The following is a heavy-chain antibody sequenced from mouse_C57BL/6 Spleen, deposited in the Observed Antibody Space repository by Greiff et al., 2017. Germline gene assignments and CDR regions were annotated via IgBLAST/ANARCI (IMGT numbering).Heavy chain of an antibody. D-gene: IGHD2-12*01. V-gene: IGHV1-52*01. CDR2: IDPSASET. J-gene: IGHJ1*03. Sequence: QVQLKQSGAELVRPGSSVKLSCKASGYTFTSYWMHWVKQRPIQGLEWIGNIDPSASETHYNQKFKDKATLTVDKSSSTAYMQLSSLTSEDAAVYYCARANYRGFDVWGTGTTVTVSS. CDR3: ARANYRGFDV. CDR1: GYTFTSYW.